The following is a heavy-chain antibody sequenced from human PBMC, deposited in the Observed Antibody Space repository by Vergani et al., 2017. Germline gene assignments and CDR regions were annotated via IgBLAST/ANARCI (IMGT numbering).Heavy chain of an antibody. CDR3: ARVQYGDYDLNY. CDR1: GGTFSSYA. V-gene: IGHV1-69*04. Sequence: QVQLVQSGAEVKKPGSSVKVSCKASGGTFSSYAISWVRQAPGQGLEWMGRIIPILGIANYAQKFPGRVTITADKSTSTAYMELSSLRSEDTAVYYCARVQYGDYDLNYWGQGTLVTVSS. D-gene: IGHD4-17*01. CDR2: IIPILGIA. J-gene: IGHJ4*02.